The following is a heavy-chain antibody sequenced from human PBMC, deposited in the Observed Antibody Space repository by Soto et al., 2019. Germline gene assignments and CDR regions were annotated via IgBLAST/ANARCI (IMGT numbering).Heavy chain of an antibody. V-gene: IGHV3-74*01. D-gene: IGHD2-2*01. Sequence: VGSLRLSCAASGFTFSSYWMHWVRQAPGKGLVWVSRINSDGSSTSYADSVKGRFTISRDNAKNTLYLQMNSLRAEDTAVYYCARDRGCSSTSCYLNCFDPWGQRTLVTVSS. CDR3: ARDRGCSSTSCYLNCFDP. CDR1: GFTFSSYW. J-gene: IGHJ5*02. CDR2: INSDGSST.